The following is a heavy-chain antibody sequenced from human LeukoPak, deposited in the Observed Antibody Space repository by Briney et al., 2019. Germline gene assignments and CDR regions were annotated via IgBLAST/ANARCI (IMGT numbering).Heavy chain of an antibody. CDR1: GGSIKTNTYY. J-gene: IGHJ5*02. D-gene: IGHD3-10*01. CDR2: ISYSGGI. Sequence: PSETLPLTCSVSGGSIKTNTYYWTWNRQPPGKGLEWIGGISYSGGIYYNPSLQSRITISEDTSKNRFSLNLRSVTAADTAVYYCAREAITMVRGVTHFNWFDPWGQGTPVTVSS. V-gene: IGHV4-39*02. CDR3: AREAITMVRGVTHFNWFDP.